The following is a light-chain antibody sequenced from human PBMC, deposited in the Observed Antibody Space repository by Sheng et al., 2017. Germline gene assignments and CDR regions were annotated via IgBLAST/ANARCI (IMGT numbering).Light chain of an antibody. CDR2: AAS. CDR1: QGISSY. V-gene: IGKV1-39*01. Sequence: DIQLTQSPSFLSASVGDRVTITCRASQGISSYLAWYQQKPGKAPKLLIYAASSLQSGVPSRFSGSGSGTDFTLTTSSLQPEDFATYHCQQTFTNPWTFGQGTKVEVK. CDR3: QQTFTNPWT. J-gene: IGKJ1*01.